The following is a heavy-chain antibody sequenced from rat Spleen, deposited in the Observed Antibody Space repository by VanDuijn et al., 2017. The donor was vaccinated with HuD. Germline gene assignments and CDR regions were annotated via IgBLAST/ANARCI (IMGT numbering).Heavy chain of an antibody. Sequence: EVQLVESGGGLVQPGRSLKLSCAASGFTFRNYDMAWVRQAPTRGLEWVASISPSGGATYYRDSVKGRFTISRDNAKSTLYLEMDSLRSDDTATYYCARAGYLRDWYFDFWGPGTMVTVSS. V-gene: IGHV5-25*01. J-gene: IGHJ1*01. CDR2: ISPSGGAT. CDR1: GFTFRNYD. CDR3: ARAGYLRDWYFDF. D-gene: IGHD2-5*01.